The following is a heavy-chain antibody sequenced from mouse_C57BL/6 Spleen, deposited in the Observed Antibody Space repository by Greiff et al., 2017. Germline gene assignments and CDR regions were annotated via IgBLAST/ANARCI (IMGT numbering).Heavy chain of an antibody. CDR1: GFTFSDYG. CDR3: ARELRYAMDY. D-gene: IGHD1-1*01. V-gene: IGHV5-17*01. Sequence: EVQLVESGGGLVKPGGSLKLSCAASGFTFSDYGMHWVRQAPEKGLEWVAYISSGSSTIYYADTVKGRVTISRDNAKNTLFLQMTSLRSEDTAMYYCARELRYAMDYWGQGTSVTVSS. J-gene: IGHJ4*01. CDR2: ISSGSSTI.